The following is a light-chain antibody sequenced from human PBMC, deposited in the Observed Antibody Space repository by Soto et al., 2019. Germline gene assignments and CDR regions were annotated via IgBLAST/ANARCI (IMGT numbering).Light chain of an antibody. Sequence: QPVLTQPPSVSGAPGQRVTISCTGSSSYIGAGYDVHWYQQLPGTAPKLLIYANTNRPSGVPDRSSGSKSGTSASLAITGLQAEDEADYYCQSYDDSLGGHVIFGGGTKVTVL. CDR1: SSYIGAGYD. J-gene: IGLJ2*01. V-gene: IGLV1-40*01. CDR3: QSYDDSLGGHVI. CDR2: ANT.